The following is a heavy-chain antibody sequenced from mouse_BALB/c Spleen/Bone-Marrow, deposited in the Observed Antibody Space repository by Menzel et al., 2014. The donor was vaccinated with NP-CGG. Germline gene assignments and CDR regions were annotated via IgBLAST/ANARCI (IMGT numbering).Heavy chain of an antibody. CDR1: GYTFTRFY. V-gene: IGHV1-69*02. J-gene: IGHJ2*01. D-gene: IGHD3-1*01. CDR2: IDPSDSYI. Sequence: VQLQQSGAGFAKPGASVRLSCKASGYTFTRFYIHWVKQRPGQDLEWIGEIDPSDSYINYNQKFKGKATLTVDKSSSTAYMQLSSLTSEDSALYYCARWGYLDYWGQGTTLTVSS. CDR3: ARWGYLDY.